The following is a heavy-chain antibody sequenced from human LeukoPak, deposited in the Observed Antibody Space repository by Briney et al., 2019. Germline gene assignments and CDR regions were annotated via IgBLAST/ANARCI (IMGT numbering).Heavy chain of an antibody. CDR1: GGSISSSSYY. CDR3: ARGHPSSSWAIDY. CDR2: IYYSGST. Sequence: PSETLSLTCTVSGGSISSSSYYWGWIRQPPGKGLEWIGSIYYSGSTYYNPSLKSRVTISVDTSKNQFSLKLSSVTAADTAVYYCARGHPSSSWAIDYWGQGTLVTVSS. J-gene: IGHJ4*02. D-gene: IGHD6-13*01. V-gene: IGHV4-39*07.